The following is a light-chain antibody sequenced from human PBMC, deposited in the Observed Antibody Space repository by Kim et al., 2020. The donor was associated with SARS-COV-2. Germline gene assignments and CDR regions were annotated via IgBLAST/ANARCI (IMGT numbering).Light chain of an antibody. V-gene: IGLV2-14*03. Sequence: QSVLTQPASVSGSPGQSITISCTGTISNIGSYNYVSWHQQHPGKAPKLMIYDVNKRSSGISSRFSGSKSGGTASLTISGLQSEDEADYYCSSFTTRSTLVFGGGTKVTVL. CDR1: ISNIGSYNY. CDR3: SSFTTRSTLV. CDR2: DVN. J-gene: IGLJ3*02.